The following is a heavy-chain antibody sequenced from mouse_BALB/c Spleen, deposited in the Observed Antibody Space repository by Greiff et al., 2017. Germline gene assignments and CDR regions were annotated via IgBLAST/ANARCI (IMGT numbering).Heavy chain of an antibody. CDR1: GYTFTSYW. V-gene: IGHV1-7*01. D-gene: IGHD2-2*01. CDR2: INPSTGYT. CDR3: ARRGGYPYYAMDY. Sequence: QVQLQQSGAELAKPGASVKMSCKASGYTFTSYWMHWVKQRPGQGLEWIGYINPSTGYTEYNQKFKDKATLTADKSSSTAYMQLSSLTSEDSAVYYCARRGGYPYYAMDYWGQGTSVTVSS. J-gene: IGHJ4*01.